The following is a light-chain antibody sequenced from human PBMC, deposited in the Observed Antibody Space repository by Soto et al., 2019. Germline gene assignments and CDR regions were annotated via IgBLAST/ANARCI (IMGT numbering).Light chain of an antibody. J-gene: IGLJ2*01. V-gene: IGLV1-51*01. Sequence: QSVLPQPPSVSAAPGQKVTISCSGSSSNIGNNYVAWYQPLPGTAPKLLIYDNNKRPSGIPDRFSGSKSGTSATLGITGLQTGDEADYYCGAWDSSLSAVVFGGGTKLTVL. CDR1: SSNIGNNY. CDR3: GAWDSSLSAVV. CDR2: DNN.